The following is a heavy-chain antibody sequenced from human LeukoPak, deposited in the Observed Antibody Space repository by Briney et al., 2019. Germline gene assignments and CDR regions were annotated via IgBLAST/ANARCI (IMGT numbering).Heavy chain of an antibody. Sequence: GGSLRLSCAASGFTVITNDMTWVRQAPGKGLEWVSVLYSDGNTKYADSVQGRFTISRDNSKSTLYLEMNSLSPDDTAVYYCARGVEPPAANTLAYWGQGTLVTVSS. CDR2: LYSDGNT. V-gene: IGHV3-53*01. J-gene: IGHJ4*02. D-gene: IGHD2-2*01. CDR3: ARGVEPPAANTLAY. CDR1: GFTVITND.